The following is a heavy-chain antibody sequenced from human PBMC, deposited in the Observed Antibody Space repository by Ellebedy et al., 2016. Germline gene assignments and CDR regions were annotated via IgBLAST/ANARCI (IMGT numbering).Heavy chain of an antibody. CDR1: GFTFSNAW. CDR3: TTVYRYNYDSV. D-gene: IGHD5-18*01. Sequence: LSLTCAASGFTFSNAWMNWVRQAPGKGLEWVSRIKSKTDGGAADYAAPVKGRFTISRDDSKNTLYLQMNSLKTEDTAVYFCTTVYRYNYDSVWGQGTLVTVSS. V-gene: IGHV3-15*01. CDR2: IKSKTDGGAA. J-gene: IGHJ4*02.